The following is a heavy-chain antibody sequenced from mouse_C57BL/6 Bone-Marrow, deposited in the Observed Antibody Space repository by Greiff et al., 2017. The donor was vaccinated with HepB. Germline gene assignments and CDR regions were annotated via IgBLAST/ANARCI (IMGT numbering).Heavy chain of an antibody. V-gene: IGHV5-17*01. D-gene: IGHD1-1*01. CDR3: ARGPYGSSYWYFDV. CDR2: ISSGSSTI. CDR1: GFTFSDYG. J-gene: IGHJ1*03. Sequence: EVMLVESGGGLVKPGGSLKLSCAASGFTFSDYGMHWVRQAPEKGLEWVAYISSGSSTIYYADTVKGRFTISRDNAKNTLFLQMTSLRSEDMAMYYCARGPYGSSYWYFDVWGTGTTVTVSS.